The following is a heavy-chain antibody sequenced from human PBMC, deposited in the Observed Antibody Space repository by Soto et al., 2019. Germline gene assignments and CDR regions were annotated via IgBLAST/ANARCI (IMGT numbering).Heavy chain of an antibody. CDR2: IYHSGST. D-gene: IGHD6-6*01. V-gene: IGHV4-4*02. CDR1: GGSISSSNW. CDR3: ASVIDPPRWQLAPNKAFDI. Sequence: SETLSLTCAVSGGSISSSNWWSWVRQPPGKGLEWIGEIYHSGSTNYNPSLKSRVTISVDKSKNQFSLTLSSVTAADTAVYYCASVIDPPRWQLAPNKAFDIGGQGTMVTVSS. J-gene: IGHJ3*02.